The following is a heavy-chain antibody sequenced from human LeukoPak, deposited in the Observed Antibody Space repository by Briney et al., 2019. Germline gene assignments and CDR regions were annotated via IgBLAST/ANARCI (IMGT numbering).Heavy chain of an antibody. V-gene: IGHV1-3*03. D-gene: IGHD6-19*01. CDR1: GYTFTDYA. J-gene: IGHJ4*02. CDR3: ARGGKQWRGGNYFDS. Sequence: ASVKVSCKASGYTFTDYALHWVRQAPGQSLEWMGWITTGRGETRYSREFQRRITFTRDTSASTVYMDLSDLRSEDTAVYYCARGGKQWRGGNYFDSWGQGTLVAVSS. CDR2: ITTGRGET.